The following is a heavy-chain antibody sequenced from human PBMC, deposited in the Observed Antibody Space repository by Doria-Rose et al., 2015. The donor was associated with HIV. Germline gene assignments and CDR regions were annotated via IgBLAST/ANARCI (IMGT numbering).Heavy chain of an antibody. Sequence: QVQLVQSGGGVVQPGRSLSLSCTASGFIFSDYGMHWVRQAPGKGLEWVAVIWHDGSKVYFADSVKGRFSIFRDNSKNTLYLQMKSLRAEDTAIYYCAREGYYYSGEYYYYYDGMDVWGQGTTVTVSS. D-gene: IGHD2-21*02. V-gene: IGHV3-33*01. CDR1: GFIFSDYG. CDR3: AREGYYYSGEYYYYYDGMDV. CDR2: IWHDGSKV. J-gene: IGHJ6*02.